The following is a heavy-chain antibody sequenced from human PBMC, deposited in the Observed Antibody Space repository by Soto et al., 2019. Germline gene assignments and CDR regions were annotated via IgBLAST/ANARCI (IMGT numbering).Heavy chain of an antibody. CDR3: APRKYGSFNIGAFDN. D-gene: IGHD1-26*01. CDR1: GFSFSTYE. J-gene: IGHJ3*02. V-gene: IGHV3-48*03. Sequence: EVQLVESGGGLVQPGGSLRLSCAASGFSFSTYEMNWVRQAPGKGLEWVSYISKNGIDIYYADSVKGRFTISRDNANNSLFLKMDSLRPEDTAVYYCAPRKYGSFNIGAFDNWGQGTMVTVSS. CDR2: ISKNGIDI.